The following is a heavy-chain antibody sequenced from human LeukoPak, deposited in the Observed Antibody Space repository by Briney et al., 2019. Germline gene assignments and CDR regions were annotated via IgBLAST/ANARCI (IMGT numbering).Heavy chain of an antibody. J-gene: IGHJ4*02. Sequence: SGGSLRLSCAASGFTFSSYEMNWVRQAPGKGLEWVSYISSSGSTIYYADSVKGRFTISRDNSKNTLYLQMNSLRAEDTAVYYCAKGGSGSREVWYFDYWGQGTLVTVSS. V-gene: IGHV3-48*03. CDR2: ISSSGSTI. CDR3: AKGGSGSREVWYFDY. D-gene: IGHD3-22*01. CDR1: GFTFSSYE.